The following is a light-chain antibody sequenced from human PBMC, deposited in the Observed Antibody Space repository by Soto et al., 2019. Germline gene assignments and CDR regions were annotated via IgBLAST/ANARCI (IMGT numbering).Light chain of an antibody. J-gene: IGKJ1*01. CDR3: QQYNNWPT. CDR1: QSVSSN. Sequence: EIVMTQSPATLSVSPGERATLSCRASQSVSSNLAWYQQKPGQAPRLLIYGASTRATGIPARFSGSGSGTEFTLTISILPSEDFAVYCCQQYNNWPTFGQGTKVEIK. CDR2: GAS. V-gene: IGKV3-15*01.